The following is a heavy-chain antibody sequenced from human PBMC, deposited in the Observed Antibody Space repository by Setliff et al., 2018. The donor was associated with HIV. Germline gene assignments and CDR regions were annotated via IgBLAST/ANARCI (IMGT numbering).Heavy chain of an antibody. V-gene: IGHV4-39*01. CDR1: GGSISSPTYY. Sequence: SETLSLTCTASGGSISSPTYYWGWIRQPPGKGLEWIGTFYSSRSTYYNPSLRSRVTLSVDTSKNQFSLRLSSVTAVDTAVYFCARRAQDSWNLDLWGRGTLVTVPQ. J-gene: IGHJ2*01. CDR2: FYSSRST. CDR3: ARRAQDSWNLDL.